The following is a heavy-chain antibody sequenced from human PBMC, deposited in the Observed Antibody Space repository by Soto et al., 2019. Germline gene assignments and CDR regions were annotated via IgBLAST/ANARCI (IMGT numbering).Heavy chain of an antibody. CDR3: ARHGSNSGSYSYYFQR. Sequence: QLQLQESVPGLVKPSETLSLTCTVSGGSISGSTYYWGWIRQPPGQGLEWIGSIYYSGNTYYNPSPKRRLTISVDPSHNQVSLKLSSVTAAETAVYYCARHGSNSGSYSYYFQRCGQGTRVTVSS. CDR2: IYYSGNT. V-gene: IGHV4-39*01. J-gene: IGHJ1*01. CDR1: GGSISGSTYY. D-gene: IGHD1-26*01.